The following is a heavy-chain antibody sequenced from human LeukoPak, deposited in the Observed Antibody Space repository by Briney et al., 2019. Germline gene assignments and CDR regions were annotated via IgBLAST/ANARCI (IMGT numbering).Heavy chain of an antibody. CDR2: IYYSGST. Sequence: SETLSLTCTVSGGSISSGSYYWSWTRQPPRKGLEWIGYIYYSGSTNYNPSLKSRVTISVDTSKNQFSLKLSSVTAADTAVYYCATLNGYSSSWYGYWGQGTLVTVSS. J-gene: IGHJ4*02. CDR3: ATLNGYSSSWYGY. CDR1: GGSISSGSYY. V-gene: IGHV4-61*01. D-gene: IGHD6-13*01.